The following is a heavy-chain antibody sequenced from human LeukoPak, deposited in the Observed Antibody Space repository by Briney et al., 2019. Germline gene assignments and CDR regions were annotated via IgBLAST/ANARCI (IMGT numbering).Heavy chain of an antibody. D-gene: IGHD3-10*01. CDR2: ISGSGGST. J-gene: IGHJ3*02. CDR1: GFTFSSYA. V-gene: IGHV3-23*01. Sequence: PGGSLRLSCAASGFTFSSYAMSWVRQAPGKGLEWVSAISGSGGSTYYADSVKGRFTISRDNSKNTLYLQMNSLRAEDTAVYYCAKWDYVTTMVRGVIAFDIWGQGTMVTVSS. CDR3: AKWDYVTTMVRGVIAFDI.